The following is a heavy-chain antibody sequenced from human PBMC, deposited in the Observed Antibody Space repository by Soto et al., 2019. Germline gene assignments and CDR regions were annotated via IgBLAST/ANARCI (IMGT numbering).Heavy chain of an antibody. CDR1: GGSISSGGYS. CDR2: IYYSGST. D-gene: IGHD3-16*01. CDR3: ARGRWGSSGAFDI. J-gene: IGHJ3*02. Sequence: SETLSLTCAVSGGSISSGGYSWSWIRQPPGKGLEWIGYIYYSGSTNYNPSLKSRVTISVDTSKNQFSLKLSSVTAADTAVYYCARGRWGSSGAFDIWGQGTMVTVSS. V-gene: IGHV4-61*08.